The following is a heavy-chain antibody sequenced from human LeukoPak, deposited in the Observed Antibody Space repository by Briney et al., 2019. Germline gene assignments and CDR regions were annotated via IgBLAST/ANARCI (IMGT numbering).Heavy chain of an antibody. CDR2: IYYSGST. D-gene: IGHD6-13*01. V-gene: IGHV4-59*08. J-gene: IGHJ4*02. CDR3: ARSGGGIAAAGTDY. Sequence: SETLSLTCTVSGGSISSYYWSWIRQPPGKGLEWIGYIYYSGSTSYNPSLKSRVTISVDTSKNQFSLKLSSVTAADTAVYYCARSGGGIAAAGTDYWGQGTLVTVSS. CDR1: GGSISSYY.